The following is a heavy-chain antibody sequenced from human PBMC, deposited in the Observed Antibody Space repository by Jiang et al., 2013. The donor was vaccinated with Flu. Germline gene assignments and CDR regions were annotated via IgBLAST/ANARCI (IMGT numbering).Heavy chain of an antibody. Sequence: VQLLESGGGLVKPGGSLRLSCAASGFTFSDYYMSWIRQAPGKGLEWVSYISSSGTTIYYADSVKGRFTISRDNAKNSLSLQLSSLRVEDTAVYYCARDSLYGMDVWGQGTTVTVSS. CDR2: ISSSGTTI. V-gene: IGHV3-11*04. CDR3: ARDSLYGMDV. J-gene: IGHJ6*02. CDR1: GFTFSDYY.